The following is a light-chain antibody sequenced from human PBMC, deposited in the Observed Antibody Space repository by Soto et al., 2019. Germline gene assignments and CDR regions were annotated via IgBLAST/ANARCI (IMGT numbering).Light chain of an antibody. J-gene: IGKJ1*01. CDR2: AAS. CDR3: QQSFSTPRT. CDR1: QSINSY. Sequence: DIQMTQSPSSQSASVGDRVTITCRASQSINSYLNWYQQKPGKAPKLLIYAASSLQSGVPSRFSGSGSETDFTLTITSLQPDDFATDYCQQSFSTPRTFGQGTRVEI. V-gene: IGKV1-39*01.